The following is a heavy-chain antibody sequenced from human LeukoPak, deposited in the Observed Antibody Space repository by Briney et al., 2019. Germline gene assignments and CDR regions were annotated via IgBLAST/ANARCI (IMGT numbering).Heavy chain of an antibody. CDR1: GGSISSDY. D-gene: IGHD6-19*01. Sequence: SETLSLTCTVSGGSISSDYLSWIRQPAGKGLEWIGRIYISGSGSTNYNPSLKSRVTMSVDTSKNQFSLKLSSVTAADTAVYYCARDKRVAVAGTYIYYYYMDVWGNGTTVTISS. V-gene: IGHV4-4*07. CDR3: ARDKRVAVAGTYIYYYYMDV. J-gene: IGHJ6*03. CDR2: IYISGSGST.